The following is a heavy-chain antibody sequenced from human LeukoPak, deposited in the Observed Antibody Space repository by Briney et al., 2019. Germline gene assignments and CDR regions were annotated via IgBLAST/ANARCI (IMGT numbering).Heavy chain of an antibody. D-gene: IGHD6-19*01. J-gene: IGHJ4*02. CDR2: IKQDGSEK. V-gene: IGHV3-7*03. CDR3: AKARGSGWYVWDY. Sequence: GGSLRLSCAASGFTFSNIWMSWVRQAPGKGLNWVANIKQDGSEKYYVDSVKGRFTISRDNAKNSLYLQMNSLRAEDTAVYYCAKARGSGWYVWDYWGQGTLVTVSS. CDR1: GFTFSNIW.